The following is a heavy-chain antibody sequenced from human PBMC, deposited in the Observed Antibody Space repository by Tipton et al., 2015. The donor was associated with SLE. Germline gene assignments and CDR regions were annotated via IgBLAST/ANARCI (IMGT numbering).Heavy chain of an antibody. J-gene: IGHJ4*02. V-gene: IGHV4-61*01. CDR2: IYYSGST. CDR3: ARGAFMVRGVFEY. Sequence: TLSLTCAVSGYSISRGYYWGWLRQPPGKGLEWIGYIYYSGSTNYNPSLKSRVTISVDTSKNQFSLKLSSVTAADTAVYYCARGAFMVRGVFEYWGQGTLVTVSS. CDR1: GYSISRGYY. D-gene: IGHD3-10*01.